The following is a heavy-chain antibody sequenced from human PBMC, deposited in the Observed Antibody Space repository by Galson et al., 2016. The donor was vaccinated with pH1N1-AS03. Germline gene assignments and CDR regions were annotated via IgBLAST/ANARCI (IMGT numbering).Heavy chain of an antibody. V-gene: IGHV3-7*01. J-gene: IGHJ5*02. Sequence: APGKGLEWVANIKEDGSEKSYVDSVKGRFTISRDNSKNSLYLQMNSLRVEDTALYYCARYGSSPWFDPWGQGTLVTVSS. CDR2: IKEDGSEK. D-gene: IGHD6-6*01. CDR3: ARYGSSPWFDP.